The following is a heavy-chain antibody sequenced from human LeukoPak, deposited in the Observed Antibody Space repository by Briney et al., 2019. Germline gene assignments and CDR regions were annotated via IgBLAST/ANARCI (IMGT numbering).Heavy chain of an antibody. V-gene: IGHV4-61*02. CDR2: IYTSGST. J-gene: IGHJ4*02. CDR1: GGSISSGSYY. Sequence: PSETLSLTCTVSGGSISSGSYYWSWIRQPAGKGLEWIGRIYTSGSTNYNPSLKSRVTISVDTSKNQFPLKLSSVTAADTAVYYCARGADQWELHTGPFDYWGQGTLVTVSS. D-gene: IGHD1-26*01. CDR3: ARGADQWELHTGPFDY.